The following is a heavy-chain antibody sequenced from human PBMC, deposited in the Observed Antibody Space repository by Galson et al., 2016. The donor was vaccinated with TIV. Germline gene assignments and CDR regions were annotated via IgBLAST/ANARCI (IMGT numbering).Heavy chain of an antibody. CDR1: GLSVRDNY. J-gene: IGHJ1*01. V-gene: IGHV3-53*01. CDR2: IKSRGAI. CDR3: VLIPGD. D-gene: IGHD2-21*01. Sequence: SLRLSCAASGLSVRDNYMAWVRQAPGKGLEWVSVIKSRGAIEYADSVKGRFTVSRDNTKNSVSLQMNSLRAEDTAVYYCVLIPGDWGQGALVTVSS.